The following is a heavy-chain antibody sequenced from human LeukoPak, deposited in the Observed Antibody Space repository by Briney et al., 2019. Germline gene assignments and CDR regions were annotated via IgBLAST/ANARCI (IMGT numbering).Heavy chain of an antibody. CDR1: GYSFFSNYW. Sequence: GESLKISCKAYGYSFFSNYWIAWVRQMPGKGLEWMGILYPGDSDSRYSPSFQGQVTISAVRSISTAYLHWSSLKVSDTAMYYCARASRDGYNQNFDYWGQGTLVTVSS. J-gene: IGHJ4*02. V-gene: IGHV5-51*01. CDR3: ARASRDGYNQNFDY. D-gene: IGHD5-24*01. CDR2: LYPGDSDS.